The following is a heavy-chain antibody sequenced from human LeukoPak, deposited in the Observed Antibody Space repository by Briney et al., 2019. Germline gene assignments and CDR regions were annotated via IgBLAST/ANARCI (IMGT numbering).Heavy chain of an antibody. V-gene: IGHV3-23*01. Sequence: PGGSLRLSCAASGFTFSSYAMSWVRQAPGKGLEWVSAISGSGGSTYYADSVKGRFTISRDNSKNTLYLQMNSLRAEDTAVYYCAKKASFKWELLLGYFDYWGQGTLVTVSS. D-gene: IGHD1-26*01. CDR2: ISGSGGST. J-gene: IGHJ4*02. CDR1: GFTFSSYA. CDR3: AKKASFKWELLLGYFDY.